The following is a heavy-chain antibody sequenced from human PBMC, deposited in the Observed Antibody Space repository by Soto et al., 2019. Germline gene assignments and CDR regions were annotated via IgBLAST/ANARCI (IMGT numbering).Heavy chain of an antibody. V-gene: IGHV4-59*01. D-gene: IGHD3-22*01. Sequence: QVQLQESGPGLVKPSETLSLTCTVSGGSISSYYWSWIRQPPGKGLEWIGYIYYSGSTNYNPSLKSRVTISVDTSKNQFSLKLSSVTAAGTAVYYCARDATYYYDSSGDGFDPWGQGTLVTVSS. CDR1: GGSISSYY. CDR2: IYYSGST. J-gene: IGHJ5*02. CDR3: ARDATYYYDSSGDGFDP.